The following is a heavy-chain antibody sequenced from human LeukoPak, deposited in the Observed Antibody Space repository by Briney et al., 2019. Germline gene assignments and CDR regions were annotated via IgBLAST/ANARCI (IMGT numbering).Heavy chain of an antibody. Sequence: SVKVSCKASGGTSSSYAISWVRQAPGQGLEWMGGIIPIFGTANYAQKFQGRVTITADESTSTAYMELSSLRSEDTAVYYCARSTIFGVVITPPYFDYWGQGTLVTVSS. CDR1: GGTSSSYA. CDR3: ARSTIFGVVITPPYFDY. D-gene: IGHD3-3*01. CDR2: IIPIFGTA. V-gene: IGHV1-69*13. J-gene: IGHJ4*02.